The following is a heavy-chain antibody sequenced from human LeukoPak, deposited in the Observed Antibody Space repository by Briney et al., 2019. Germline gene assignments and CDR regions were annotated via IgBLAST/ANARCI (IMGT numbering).Heavy chain of an antibody. J-gene: IGHJ4*02. CDR3: ARASSYDYSNPFDY. V-gene: IGHV3-7*01. D-gene: IGHD4-4*01. Sequence: GGSLRLSCAASGFTFSSYRMSWVRQAPGKGLEWVANIKQDGSEKYYVDSVKGRFTISRDNAKNSLYLQMNSLRAEDTAVYYRARASSYDYSNPFDYWGQGTLVTVSS. CDR1: GFTFSSYR. CDR2: IKQDGSEK.